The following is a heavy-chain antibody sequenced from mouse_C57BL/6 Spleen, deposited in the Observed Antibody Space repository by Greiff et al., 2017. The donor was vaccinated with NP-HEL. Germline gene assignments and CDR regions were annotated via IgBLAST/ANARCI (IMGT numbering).Heavy chain of an antibody. J-gene: IGHJ2*01. V-gene: IGHV1-52*01. D-gene: IGHD1-1*01. Sequence: QVQLQQPGAELVRPGSSVKLSCKASGYTFTSYWMHWVKQRPIQGLEWIGNIDPSDSETHYNQKFKDKATLTVDKSSSTAYMQLSSLTSEDSAVYYRARWYYGSSPFDYWGQGTTLTVSS. CDR2: IDPSDSET. CDR1: GYTFTSYW. CDR3: ARWYYGSSPFDY.